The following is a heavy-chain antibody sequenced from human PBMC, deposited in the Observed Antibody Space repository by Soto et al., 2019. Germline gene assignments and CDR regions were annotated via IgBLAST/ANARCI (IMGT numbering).Heavy chain of an antibody. CDR2: ISYDGSNK. D-gene: IGHD4-17*01. CDR1: GFTFSSYA. Sequence: QVQLVESGGGVVQPGRSLRLSCAASGFTFSSYAMHWVRQAPGKGLEWVAVISYDGSNKYYADSVKGRFTISRDNSKNTLYLQMNSLRAEDTAVYYCARGIWATVVTPGYFDLWGRGTLVTVSS. V-gene: IGHV3-30-3*01. CDR3: ARGIWATVVTPGYFDL. J-gene: IGHJ2*01.